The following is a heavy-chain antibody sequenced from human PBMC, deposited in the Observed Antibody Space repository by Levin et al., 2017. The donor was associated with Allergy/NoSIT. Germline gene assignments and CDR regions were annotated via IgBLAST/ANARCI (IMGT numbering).Heavy chain of an antibody. CDR1: GYTFTGYY. CDR2: INPNSGGT. Sequence: ASVKVSCKASGYTFTGYYMHWVRQAPGQGLEWMGWINPNSGGTNYAQKFQGRVTMTRDTSISTAYMELSRLRSDDTAVYYCARSISMIVVVITTGRDAFDIWGQGTMVTVSS. D-gene: IGHD3-22*01. CDR3: ARSISMIVVVITTGRDAFDI. J-gene: IGHJ3*02. V-gene: IGHV1-2*02.